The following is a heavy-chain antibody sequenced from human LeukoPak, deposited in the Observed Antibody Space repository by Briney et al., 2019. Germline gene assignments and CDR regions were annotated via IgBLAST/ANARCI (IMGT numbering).Heavy chain of an antibody. CDR3: ARQLGATHYYYYYMDV. CDR1: GYSFTSYW. J-gene: IGHJ6*03. V-gene: IGHV5-51*01. D-gene: IGHD1-26*01. Sequence: GESLKISCKGSGYSFTSYWIGWVRQMPGKGLEWMGIIYPGDSDTRYSPSFQGQVTISADKSISTAYLQWSSLKASDTAMYYCARQLGATHYYYYYMDVWAKGTTVTVSS. CDR2: IYPGDSDT.